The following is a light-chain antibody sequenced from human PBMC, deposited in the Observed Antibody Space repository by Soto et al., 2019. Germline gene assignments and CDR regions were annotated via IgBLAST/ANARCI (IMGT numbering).Light chain of an antibody. CDR1: QSVSSY. V-gene: IGKV3-11*01. Sequence: LTQSPSTLSLSVGDRATLSCRASQSVSSYLAWYQQKPGQAPRLLIYEASTRATGIPARFSGSGSGTDFTLTISSLEPEDFAVYYCQQRSNWPITFGQGTRLEIK. CDR2: EAS. J-gene: IGKJ5*01. CDR3: QQRSNWPIT.